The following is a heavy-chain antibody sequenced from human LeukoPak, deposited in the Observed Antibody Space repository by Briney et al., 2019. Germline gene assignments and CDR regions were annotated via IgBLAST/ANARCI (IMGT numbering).Heavy chain of an antibody. D-gene: IGHD4-17*01. CDR2: IKEDGSDK. Sequence: PGRSLRLSCAASGFTFSSYGMHWVRQAPGKGLEWVANIKEDGSDKYYVDSVKGRFTISRDNSKNSLYLQMNSLRAEDTAVYYCARVITVYNDYEEVAEYFQHWGQGTLVIVSS. CDR3: ARVITVYNDYEEVAEYFQH. CDR1: GFTFSSYG. V-gene: IGHV3-7*01. J-gene: IGHJ1*01.